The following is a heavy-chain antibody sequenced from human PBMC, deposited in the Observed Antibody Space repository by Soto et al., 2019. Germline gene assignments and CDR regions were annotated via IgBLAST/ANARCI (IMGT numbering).Heavy chain of an antibody. CDR1: GGSISSYY. V-gene: IGHV4-59*01. J-gene: IGHJ6*03. Sequence: SETLSLTCTVSGGSISSYYWSWIRQPPGKGLEWIGYIYYSGSTNYNPSLKSRVTISVDTSKNQFSLKLGSVTAADTAVYYCGRGGGGLAARLYYYYYMDVWGKGTTVTVSS. CDR3: GRGGGGLAARLYYYYYMDV. CDR2: IYYSGST. D-gene: IGHD6-6*01.